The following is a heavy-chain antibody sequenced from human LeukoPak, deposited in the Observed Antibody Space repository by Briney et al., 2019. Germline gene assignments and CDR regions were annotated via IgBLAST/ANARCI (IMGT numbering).Heavy chain of an antibody. V-gene: IGHV4-59*01. CDR1: GDSISTYY. J-gene: IGHJ5*02. CDR2: IYYTGNT. D-gene: IGHD3-22*01. CDR3: ARDHYYDRSGYHNWFDP. Sequence: SETLSLTCSVSGDSISTYYWSWIRQPPGKGLEWIGCIYYTGNTNYNPSLKSRVTISVDTSKNQFSLRVNSVTAADTAVYYCARDHYYDRSGYHNWFDPWGQGTLVTVSS.